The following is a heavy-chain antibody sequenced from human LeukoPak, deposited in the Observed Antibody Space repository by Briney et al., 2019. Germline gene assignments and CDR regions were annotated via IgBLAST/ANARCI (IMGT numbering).Heavy chain of an antibody. CDR2: IYPGDSDT. D-gene: IGHD3-10*01. CDR1: GDSFTNHW. J-gene: IGHJ4*02. Sequence: GESLKISCKGSGDSFTNHWIGWVRQMPGKGLEWMGIIYPGDSDTTYSPSFQGQVTISADKSISTVYLQWSSLKASDTAMYYCARQSRDGSKTRGYYFDYWGPGTQVTVSS. CDR3: ARQSRDGSKTRGYYFDY. V-gene: IGHV5-51*01.